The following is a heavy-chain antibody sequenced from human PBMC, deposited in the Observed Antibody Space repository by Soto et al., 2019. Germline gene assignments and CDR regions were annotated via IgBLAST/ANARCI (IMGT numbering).Heavy chain of an antibody. CDR2: VYYTGRT. CDR3: ARVATLAGSFGWFGT. D-gene: IGHD6-19*01. Sequence: QVQLQESGPGLVKPSETLSLTCTVSGGSITSGGSHWTWIRQFPGGGLEWIGYVYYTGRTLYTPSLKSLVSMLVDTSQNQVSLSMRSVTAADTAIYYCARVATLAGSFGWFGTWGQGNMVIVAS. V-gene: IGHV4-31*01. CDR1: GGSITSGGSH. J-gene: IGHJ5*02.